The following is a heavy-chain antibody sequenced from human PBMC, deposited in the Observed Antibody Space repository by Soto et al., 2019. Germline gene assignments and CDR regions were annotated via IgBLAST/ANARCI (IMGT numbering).Heavy chain of an antibody. CDR1: GGTFSSYA. Sequence: QVQLVQAGAEVKKPGSSVKVSCKASGGTFSSYAISWVRQAPGQGLEWMGGIIPIFGTANYAQKFQGRVTITAADSTRTAYMELSSLISEDTAVYYVARGGRDCYKGFDYWGQGTLVTVSS. D-gene: IGHD2-21*01. J-gene: IGHJ4*02. CDR3: ARGGRDCYKGFDY. CDR2: IIPIFGTA. V-gene: IGHV1-69*01.